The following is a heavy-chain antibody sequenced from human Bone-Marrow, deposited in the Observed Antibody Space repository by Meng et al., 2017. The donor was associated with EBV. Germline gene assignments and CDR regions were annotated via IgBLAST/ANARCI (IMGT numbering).Heavy chain of an antibody. J-gene: IGHJ4*02. CDR3: ARGPLEWEPRGEDY. D-gene: IGHD1-26*01. Sequence: VQLQQWGAGLLKPSETLSLTCAVYGGSFSGYYWSWIRQPPGKGLEWIGEINHSGSTNYNPSLKSRVTISVDTSKNQFSLKLSSVTAADTAVYYCARGPLEWEPRGEDYWGQGTLVTVSS. CDR2: INHSGST. CDR1: GGSFSGYY. V-gene: IGHV4-34*01.